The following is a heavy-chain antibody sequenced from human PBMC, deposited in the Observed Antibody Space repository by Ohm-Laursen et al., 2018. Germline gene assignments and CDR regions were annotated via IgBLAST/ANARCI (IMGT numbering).Heavy chain of an antibody. CDR2: IKQDGSEK. V-gene: IGHV3-7*04. Sequence: SLRLSCTASGFTFSNYWMSWVRQAPGKGLEWVANIKQDGSEKYYVDSVTGRFTISRDNAKNSLYLQMNSLRAEDTAVYYCARGTELDYWGQGTLVTVSS. CDR3: ARGTELDY. CDR1: GFTFSNYW. D-gene: IGHD5-24*01. J-gene: IGHJ4*02.